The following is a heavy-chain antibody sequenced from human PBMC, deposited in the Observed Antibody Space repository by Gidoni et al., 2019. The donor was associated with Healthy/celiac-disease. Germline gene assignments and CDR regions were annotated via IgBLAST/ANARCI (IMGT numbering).Heavy chain of an antibody. CDR1: DGSFSGSY. J-gene: IGHJ4*02. D-gene: IGHD1-26*01. Sequence: QVQLQQWGAGLLKPSETLSLTCAVYDGSFSGSYWSWIRQPPGQGLEWIGEINHSGSTNYNPSLKSRVTISVDTSKNQFSLKLSSVTAADTAVYYCARGSIDIVGATNFDYWGQGTLVTVSS. CDR2: INHSGST. CDR3: ARGSIDIVGATNFDY. V-gene: IGHV4-34*01.